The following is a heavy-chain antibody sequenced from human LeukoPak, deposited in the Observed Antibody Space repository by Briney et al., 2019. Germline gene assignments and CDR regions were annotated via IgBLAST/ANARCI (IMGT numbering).Heavy chain of an antibody. Sequence: ASVKVSCKASGYTFTSYGISWVRQAPGQGLEWMGWISPYNGNTNYAQKLQGRVTMTTDTSTSTAYMELRSLRSDDTAVYYCARDGRVLRFLEWLSVKPDYMDVWGKGTTVTVSS. CDR3: ARDGRVLRFLEWLSVKPDYMDV. D-gene: IGHD3-3*01. V-gene: IGHV1-18*01. CDR2: ISPYNGNT. CDR1: GYTFTSYG. J-gene: IGHJ6*03.